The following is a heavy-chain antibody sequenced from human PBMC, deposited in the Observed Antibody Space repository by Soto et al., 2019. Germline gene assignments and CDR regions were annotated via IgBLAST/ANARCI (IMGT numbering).Heavy chain of an antibody. CDR2: IIPIFGTA. V-gene: IGHV1-69*06. J-gene: IGHJ4*02. CDR1: GGTFSSYA. Sequence: SVKVSCKASGGTFSSYAISWVRQAPGQGLEWMGGIIPIFGTANYAQKFQGRVTITADKSTSTAYMELSSLRSEDTAVYYCARGVVITFGVFDYWGQGTLVTVSS. CDR3: ARGVVITFGVFDY. D-gene: IGHD3-3*01.